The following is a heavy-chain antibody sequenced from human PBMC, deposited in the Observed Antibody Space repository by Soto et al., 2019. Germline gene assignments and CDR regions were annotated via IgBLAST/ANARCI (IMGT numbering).Heavy chain of an antibody. CDR3: ARSPSAYHYHGRGA. CDR2: INPNSGDT. J-gene: IGHJ6*02. V-gene: IGHV1-2*02. CDR1: RYIFTGYY. Sequence: ASVKVSCKTSRYIFTGYYMHWVRQAPGQGLEWMGWINPNSGDTNYAQRFKGRVSMTSDTSINTAYLELSRLTPGDTAVFFCARSPSAYHYHGRGAWRQGTTVTV.